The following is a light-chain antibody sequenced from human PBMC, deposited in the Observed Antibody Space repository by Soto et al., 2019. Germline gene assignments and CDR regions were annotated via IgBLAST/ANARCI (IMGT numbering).Light chain of an antibody. J-gene: IGLJ2*01. CDR1: SGHIGYA. CDR2: VNSDGSH. Sequence: QSVLTQSPSASASLGASVKLTCTLSSGHIGYAIAWHQQQSEKGPRYLMKVNSDGSHNKGDGIPDRFSGSSSGAERYLTISSLQSEDEADYYCQTWGTGIHVFGGGTKLTVL. CDR3: QTWGTGIHV. V-gene: IGLV4-69*01.